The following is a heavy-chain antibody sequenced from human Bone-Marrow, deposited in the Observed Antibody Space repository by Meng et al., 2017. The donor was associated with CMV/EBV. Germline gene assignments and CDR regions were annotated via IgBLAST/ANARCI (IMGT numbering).Heavy chain of an antibody. CDR3: ARVGYSNLKGDYYYAMDV. V-gene: IGHV3-20*04. CDR1: GFTFDNYG. D-gene: IGHD4-11*01. J-gene: IGHJ6*02. CDR2: INWNGGSS. Sequence: GGSLRLSCAASGFTFDNYGMTWVRQAPGKGLEWVSGINWNGGSSGYIDSVKGRFTISRDNAQNSLYLQMNSLRAEDTALYYCARVGYSNLKGDYYYAMDVWGQGTTVTVSS.